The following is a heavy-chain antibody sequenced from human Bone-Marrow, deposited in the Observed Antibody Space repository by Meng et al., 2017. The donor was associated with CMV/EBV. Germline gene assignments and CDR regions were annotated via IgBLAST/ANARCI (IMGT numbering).Heavy chain of an antibody. V-gene: IGHV3-30*02. CDR2: IRMDESDK. D-gene: IGHD5-18*01. CDR1: GFSFTEYG. Sequence: GESLKISCTASGFSFTEYGMHWVRQTPGKGLEWVAFIRMDESDKFYGDSVKGRFTISRDNSKTSLYLQMNSLRAEDTAVYYCARDHGQLWYGLYYFDYWGQGTLVTVSS. J-gene: IGHJ4*02. CDR3: ARDHGQLWYGLYYFDY.